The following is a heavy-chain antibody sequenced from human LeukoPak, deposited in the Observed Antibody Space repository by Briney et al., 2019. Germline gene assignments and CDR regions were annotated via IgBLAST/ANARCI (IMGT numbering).Heavy chain of an antibody. CDR1: GFTFSGSA. J-gene: IGHJ4*02. V-gene: IGHV3-73*01. CDR3: TRLAGADRGSSSTAIDY. D-gene: IGHD6-13*01. CDR2: IRSKANSYAT. Sequence: PGGSLRLSCAASGFTFSGSAMHWVRQASGKGLEWVGRIRSKANSYATAYAASVKGRFTISRDDSKNTAYPQMNSLKTEDTAVYYCTRLAGADRGSSSTAIDYWGQGTLVTVSS.